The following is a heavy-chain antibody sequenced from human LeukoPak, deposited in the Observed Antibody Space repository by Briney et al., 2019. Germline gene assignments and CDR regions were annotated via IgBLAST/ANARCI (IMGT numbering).Heavy chain of an antibody. CDR3: AKDISGSYRTGAFDI. D-gene: IGHD1-26*01. CDR2: IKQDGSEK. V-gene: IGHV3-7*03. Sequence: GGSLRLSCAASGFTFSSYWMSWVRQAPGKGLEWVANIKQDGSEKYYVDSVKGRFTISRDNAKNSLYLQMNSLRAEDTALYYCAKDISGSYRTGAFDIWGQGTMVTVSS. CDR1: GFTFSSYW. J-gene: IGHJ3*02.